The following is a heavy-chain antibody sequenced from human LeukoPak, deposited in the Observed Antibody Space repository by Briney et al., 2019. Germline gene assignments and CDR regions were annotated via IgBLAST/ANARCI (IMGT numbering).Heavy chain of an antibody. J-gene: IGHJ1*01. CDR3: ARGYYDSSDFEYFQH. CDR1: GYSFTAYY. CDR2: INPNSGDT. V-gene: IGHV1-2*02. Sequence: ASVKVSCKASGYSFTAYYMHWVRQAPGQGLEWMGWINPNSGDTNFAQKFQGRVTMTRDTSISTVYMELSRLRSDDTAVFYCARGYYDSSDFEYFQHWGQGTLVTVSS. D-gene: IGHD3-22*01.